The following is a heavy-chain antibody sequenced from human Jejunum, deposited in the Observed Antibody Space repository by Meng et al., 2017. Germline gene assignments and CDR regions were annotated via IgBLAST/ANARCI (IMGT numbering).Heavy chain of an antibody. CDR1: GISFSRYE. CDR3: ARASGWRGFFFDK. Sequence: GESLKISCGATGISFSRYEMNWVRQAPGKGPEWISHISNSGNTLYYSDSVKGRFTISRDTATNQLFLQMNSLIADDTAIYYCARASGWRGFFFDKWGQGTLVTVSS. V-gene: IGHV3-48*03. CDR2: ISNSGNTL. D-gene: IGHD6-19*01. J-gene: IGHJ4*02.